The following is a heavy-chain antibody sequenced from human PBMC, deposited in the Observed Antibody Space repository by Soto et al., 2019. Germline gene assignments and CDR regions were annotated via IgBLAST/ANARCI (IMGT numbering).Heavy chain of an antibody. CDR2: INHSGST. CDR1: GGSFSGYY. J-gene: IGHJ6*02. D-gene: IGHD1-26*01. V-gene: IGHV4-34*01. CDR3: ARGVGATLYGMDV. Sequence: LSLTCAVYGGSFSGYYWSWIRQPPGKGLEWIGEINHSGSTNYNPSLKSRVTISVDTSKNQFSLKLSSVTAADTAVYYCARGVGATLYGMDVWGQGTTVTVSS.